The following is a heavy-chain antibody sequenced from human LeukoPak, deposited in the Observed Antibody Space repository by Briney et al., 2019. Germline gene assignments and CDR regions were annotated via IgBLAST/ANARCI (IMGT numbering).Heavy chain of an antibody. Sequence: SETLSLTXTVSGGSISSSSYYWGWIRQPPGKGLDWIGSIYYSGSTYYNPSLKSRVTISVDTSKNQFSLKLSSVTAADTAVYYCATDNYDILTGYYLIDYWGQGTLVTVSS. CDR3: ATDNYDILTGYYLIDY. V-gene: IGHV4-39*01. CDR1: GGSISSSSYY. CDR2: IYYSGST. J-gene: IGHJ4*02. D-gene: IGHD3-9*01.